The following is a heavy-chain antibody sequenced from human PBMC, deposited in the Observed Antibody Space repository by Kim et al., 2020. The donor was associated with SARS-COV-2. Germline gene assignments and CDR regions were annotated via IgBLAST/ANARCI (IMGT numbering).Heavy chain of an antibody. Sequence: GGSLRLSCAASGLRFSDSAIHWVRQASGKGLEWIARFRKRGDAGPTEYADSVRGRFTISRDDSKSTADLVMDSLRSEDTAVYYCASGPSGWTEFFEYWG. V-gene: IGHV3-73*01. J-gene: IGHJ4*01. CDR2: FRKRGDAGPT. CDR3: ASGPSGWTEFFEY. CDR1: GLRFSDSA. D-gene: IGHD6-19*01.